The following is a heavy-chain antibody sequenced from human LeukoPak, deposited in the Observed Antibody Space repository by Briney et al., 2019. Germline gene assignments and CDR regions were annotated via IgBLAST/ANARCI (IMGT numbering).Heavy chain of an antibody. J-gene: IGHJ5*02. CDR3: ARALSSSDFWSGYPKPNWFDP. D-gene: IGHD3-3*01. CDR2: MNPNSGNT. Sequence: ASVKVSCKASGYTFTSYDINWVRQATGQGLEWMGWMNPNSGNTGYAQKFQGGVTMTRNTSISTAYMELSSLRSEDTAVYYCARALSSSDFWSGYPKPNWFDPWGQGTLVTVSS. CDR1: GYTFTSYD. V-gene: IGHV1-8*01.